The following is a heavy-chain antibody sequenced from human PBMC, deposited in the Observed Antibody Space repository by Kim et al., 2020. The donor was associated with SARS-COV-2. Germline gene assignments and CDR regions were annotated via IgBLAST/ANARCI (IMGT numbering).Heavy chain of an antibody. CDR2: IYHSGST. CDR1: GYSISSGYY. Sequence: SETLSLTCTVSGYSISSGYYWGWIRQPPGKGLEWIGSIYHSGSTYYNPSLKSRVTISVDTSKNQFSLKLSSVTAADTAVYYCARDGSPVFARGRRSWFHP. V-gene: IGHV4-38-2*02. D-gene: IGHD2-15*01. J-gene: IGHJ5*02. CDR3: ARDGSPVFARGRRSWFHP.